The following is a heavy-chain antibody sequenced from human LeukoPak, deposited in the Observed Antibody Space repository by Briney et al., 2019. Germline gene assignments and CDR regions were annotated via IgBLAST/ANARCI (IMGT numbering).Heavy chain of an antibody. J-gene: IGHJ4*02. D-gene: IGHD4-23*01. Sequence: GGSLRLSCAASGFTFSSYGMHWVRQAPGKGLEWVSSIGSSSSYIYYADSVKGRFTISRDNAKNSLYLQMNSLRAEDTAVYYCARGYGGNSAYWGQGTLVTVSS. CDR3: ARGYGGNSAY. CDR1: GFTFSSYG. V-gene: IGHV3-21*01. CDR2: IGSSSSYI.